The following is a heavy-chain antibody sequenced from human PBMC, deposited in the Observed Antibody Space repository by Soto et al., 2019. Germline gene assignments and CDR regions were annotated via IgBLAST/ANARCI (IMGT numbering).Heavy chain of an antibody. CDR1: GFPFSSHA. CDR3: AKLFYGSESYYPYCFDS. J-gene: IGHJ4*02. D-gene: IGHD3-10*01. Sequence: EVQLLESGGDLVQPGGSLRLSCAASGFPFSSHAMSWVRQAPGKGLEWVSAISGSGDSTYYADSAKGRFTISRDNSKNTLYLQMNSLRAEDTAVYYCAKLFYGSESYYPYCFDSWGQGTLVTVSS. V-gene: IGHV3-23*01. CDR2: ISGSGDST.